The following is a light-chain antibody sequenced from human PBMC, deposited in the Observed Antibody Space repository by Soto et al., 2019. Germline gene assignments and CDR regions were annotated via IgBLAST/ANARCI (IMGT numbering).Light chain of an antibody. J-gene: IGKJ5*01. CDR2: GAS. Sequence: EIVMTQSPATLSVSPGEKATLSCRASQSVSSNLAWYQQKPGQAPRLLIFGASTRATGIPARFTGSGSGTEFTLTISSLQSEDFAVYYCQQYNNWPPITFGQGTRLEIK. CDR3: QQYNNWPPIT. V-gene: IGKV3-15*01. CDR1: QSVSSN.